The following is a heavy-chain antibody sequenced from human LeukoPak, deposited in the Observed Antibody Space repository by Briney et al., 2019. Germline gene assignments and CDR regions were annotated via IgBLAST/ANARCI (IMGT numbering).Heavy chain of an antibody. CDR1: GFTFDDYA. V-gene: IGHV3-9*01. Sequence: GGSLRLSCAASGFTFDDYAMHWVRQAPGKGLEWVSGISWNSGSIGYADSVKGRFTISRDNAKNSLYLQMNSLRAEDTALYYCAKDRRRYCSGGSCPDAFDIWGQGTMVTVSS. J-gene: IGHJ3*02. D-gene: IGHD2-15*01. CDR3: AKDRRRYCSGGSCPDAFDI. CDR2: ISWNSGSI.